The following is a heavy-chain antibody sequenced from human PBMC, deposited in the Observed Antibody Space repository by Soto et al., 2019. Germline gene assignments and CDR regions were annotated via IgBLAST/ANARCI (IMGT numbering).Heavy chain of an antibody. J-gene: IGHJ4*02. V-gene: IGHV3-11*06. CDR3: AKTIVAASGYYFDH. D-gene: IGHD2-21*01. CDR2: ISGGSSYT. CDR1: GFSFGDSY. Sequence: QVQLVESGGGLVKPGGSLRLACAASGFSFGDSYMSWVRQAPGKGLEWLSYISGGSSYTNYADSVKGRFTISRDNAKRSLYLEMNSLRADDTAVYYCAKTIVAASGYYFDHWGQGNEVTVSS.